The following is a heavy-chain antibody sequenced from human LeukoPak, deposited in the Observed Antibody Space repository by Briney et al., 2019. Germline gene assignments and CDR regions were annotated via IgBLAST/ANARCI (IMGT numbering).Heavy chain of an antibody. Sequence: NPSETLSLTCTVSGGSISSSSYYWGWIRQPPGKGLEWIGSIYYSGSTYYNPSLKSRVAISVDTSKNQFSLKLSSVTAADTAVYYCARHRIAAAGNAPGGYYYYMDVWGKGTTVTISS. CDR1: GGSISSSSYY. CDR3: ARHRIAAAGNAPGGYYYYMDV. CDR2: IYYSGST. V-gene: IGHV4-39*01. D-gene: IGHD6-13*01. J-gene: IGHJ6*03.